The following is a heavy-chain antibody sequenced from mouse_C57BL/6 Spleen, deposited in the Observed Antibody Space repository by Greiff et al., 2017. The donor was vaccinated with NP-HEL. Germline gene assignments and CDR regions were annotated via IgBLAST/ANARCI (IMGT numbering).Heavy chain of an antibody. Sequence: EVKVVESGGGLVKPGGSLKLSCAASGFTFSDYGMHWVRQAPEKGLEWVAYISSGSSTIYYADTVKGRFTISRDNDKNTLFLQMTSLRSEDTAMYYCANGYPFYAMDYWGQGTSVTVSS. D-gene: IGHD2-2*01. V-gene: IGHV5-17*01. J-gene: IGHJ4*01. CDR1: GFTFSDYG. CDR2: ISSGSSTI. CDR3: ANGYPFYAMDY.